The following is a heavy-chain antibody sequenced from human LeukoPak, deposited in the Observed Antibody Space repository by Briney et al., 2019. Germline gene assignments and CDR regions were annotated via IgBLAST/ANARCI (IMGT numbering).Heavy chain of an antibody. CDR1: GYTFTGYY. CDR3: ARGYSSSWPFDY. J-gene: IGHJ4*02. CDR2: INPNSGGT. Sequence: ASVKVSCKASGYTFTGYYMHWERQAPGQGLEWMGWINPNSGGTNYAQKFQGWVTMTRDTSISTAYMELSRLRSDDTAVYYCARGYSSSWPFDYWGQGTLVTVSS. V-gene: IGHV1-2*04. D-gene: IGHD6-13*01.